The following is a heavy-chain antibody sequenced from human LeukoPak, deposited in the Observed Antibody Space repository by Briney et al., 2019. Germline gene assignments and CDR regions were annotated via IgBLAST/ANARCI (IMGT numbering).Heavy chain of an antibody. CDR3: AAFRDGYNWHLDY. V-gene: IGHV4-59*01. CDR1: GGSISSYY. CDR2: IYYSGST. D-gene: IGHD5-24*01. Sequence: PSETLSLTCAVSGGSISSYYWSWIRQPPGKGLEWIGYIYYSGSTNYNPSLKSRITISVDTSKKQFSLNLSSVTAADTAVYYCAAFRDGYNWHLDYWGQGTLVTVSS. J-gene: IGHJ4*02.